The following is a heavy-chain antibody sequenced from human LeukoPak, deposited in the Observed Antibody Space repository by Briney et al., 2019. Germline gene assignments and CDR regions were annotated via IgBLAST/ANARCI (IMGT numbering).Heavy chain of an antibody. J-gene: IGHJ4*02. V-gene: IGHV4-59*08. CDR1: GGSISSYY. CDR2: IYYSGST. D-gene: IGHD5-12*01. CDR3: ARNALRYGGYQGAYYFDY. Sequence: PSETLSLTCTVSGGSISSYYWSWIRQPPGKGLEWIGYIYYSGSTNYNPSLKSRVTISVDTSKNQFSLKLSSVTAADTAVYYCARNALRYGGYQGAYYFDYWGQGTPVTVSS.